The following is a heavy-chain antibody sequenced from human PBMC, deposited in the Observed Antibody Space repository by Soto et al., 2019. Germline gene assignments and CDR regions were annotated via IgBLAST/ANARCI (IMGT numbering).Heavy chain of an antibody. CDR2: ISWNSGNI. J-gene: IGHJ4*02. CDR3: AKDVGSQVRGLQF. V-gene: IGHV3-9*01. CDR1: GFTFDDYA. Sequence: EVQLVESRGGLVQPGRSLRLSCAASGFTFDDYAMHWVRQAPGKGLEWVSGISWNSGNIGYADSVKGRFTISRDNAKNSLYVQMNSLRAEDTAFYYCAKDVGSQVRGLQFWGQGTLVTVSS. D-gene: IGHD3-10*01.